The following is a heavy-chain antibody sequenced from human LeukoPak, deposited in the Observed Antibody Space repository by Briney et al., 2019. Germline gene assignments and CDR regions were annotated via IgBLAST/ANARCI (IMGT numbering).Heavy chain of an antibody. Sequence: ASETLSLTCTVSGVSIGTYYWSWLRQSPGKGLEGIGYIYVTGSTSYNPSLQSRVTISVDTSRNQFFLKMSSVTAADTAVYYCARHIGGGIEDMDVWGKGTKVTVSS. V-gene: IGHV4-59*08. CDR2: IYVTGST. D-gene: IGHD3-16*02. J-gene: IGHJ6*03. CDR3: ARHIGGGIEDMDV. CDR1: GVSIGTYY.